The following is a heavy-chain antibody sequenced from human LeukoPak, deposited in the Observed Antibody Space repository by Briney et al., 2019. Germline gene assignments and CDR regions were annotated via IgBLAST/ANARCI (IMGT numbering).Heavy chain of an antibody. Sequence: PGGSLRLSCAASGFTFSSYSMNWVRQAPGKGLEWVSAISGSGGSTYYADSVKGRFTISRDNSKNTLYLQMNSLRAEDTAVYYCAKERRDFWSGYLTGYYFDYWGQGTLVTVSS. CDR3: AKERRDFWSGYLTGYYFDY. D-gene: IGHD3-3*01. CDR2: ISGSGGST. J-gene: IGHJ4*02. V-gene: IGHV3-23*01. CDR1: GFTFSSYS.